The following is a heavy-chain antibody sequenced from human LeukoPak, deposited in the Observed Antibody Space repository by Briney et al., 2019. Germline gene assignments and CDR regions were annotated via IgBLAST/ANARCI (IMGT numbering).Heavy chain of an antibody. CDR2: IKQDGSEK. V-gene: IGHV3-7*01. J-gene: IGHJ4*02. D-gene: IGHD3-22*01. CDR1: GFTFSSYW. CDR3: AREYYYDSYYFDY. Sequence: GGSLRLSCAASGFTFSSYWMSWVRQAPGKGLEWVANIKQDGSEKYYVDSVKGRFTISRDNAKNSLYLQMNSLRAEDTAVYYCAREYYYDSYYFDYWGQGTLVTVSS.